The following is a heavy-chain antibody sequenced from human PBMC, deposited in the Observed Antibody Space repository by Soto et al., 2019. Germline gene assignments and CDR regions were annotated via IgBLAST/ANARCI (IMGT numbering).Heavy chain of an antibody. V-gene: IGHV6-1*01. Sequence: SQTLSLTCAISGDSVSSNSAAWNWIRQSPSRGLEWLGRTYYRSKWYNDYAVSVKSRITINPDTSKNQFSLQLNSVTPEDTAVYYCALGVAVAGPYYYYGMDVWGQGTPVTVSS. J-gene: IGHJ6*02. CDR2: TYYRSKWYN. CDR1: GDSVSSNSAA. D-gene: IGHD6-19*01. CDR3: ALGVAVAGPYYYYGMDV.